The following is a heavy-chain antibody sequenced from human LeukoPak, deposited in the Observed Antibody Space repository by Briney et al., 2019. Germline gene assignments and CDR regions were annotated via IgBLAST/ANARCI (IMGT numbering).Heavy chain of an antibody. Sequence: PSETLSLTCSVSGGSIRGYYWSWIRQPAAKGLEWIGRVFTDGSSNYNPSLKSRVTMSVDTSNNQFSLKLSSVTAADTAVYYCARDLGLPLDYWGQGTLVTVSS. D-gene: IGHD2-15*01. J-gene: IGHJ4*02. CDR1: GGSIRGYY. CDR3: ARDLGLPLDY. CDR2: VFTDGSS. V-gene: IGHV4-4*07.